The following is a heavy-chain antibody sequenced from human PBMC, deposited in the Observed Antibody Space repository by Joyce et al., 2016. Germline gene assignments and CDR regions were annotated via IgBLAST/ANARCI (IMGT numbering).Heavy chain of an antibody. J-gene: IGHJ4*02. Sequence: EVQLLESGGGLVQPGGSLRLSCAASRFAFSSYAMSWVRQAPGKGLEWVSTISSRGGSTYYAYSVKGRFTISRDNSENTLYLQMNSLRAGDTAVYYCAKDQDYGDYSVDYWGQGTLVTVSS. D-gene: IGHD4-17*01. CDR3: AKDQDYGDYSVDY. V-gene: IGHV3-23*01. CDR1: RFAFSSYA. CDR2: ISSRGGST.